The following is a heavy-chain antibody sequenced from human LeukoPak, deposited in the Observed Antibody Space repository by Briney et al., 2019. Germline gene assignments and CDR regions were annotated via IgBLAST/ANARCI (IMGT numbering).Heavy chain of an antibody. CDR3: VRGAIQLWKILDY. J-gene: IGHJ4*02. CDR2: IDSNGAGA. D-gene: IGHD5-18*01. CDR1: GFTFSSYA. V-gene: IGHV3-64D*09. Sequence: GGSLRLSCSASGFTFSSYAMHWVRQAPGKGVEYVSVIDSNGAGAYYEDSVKGRFTISRDNSENTLYLQMSSLRPDDTAVYYCVRGAIQLWKILDYWGQGTLVTVSS.